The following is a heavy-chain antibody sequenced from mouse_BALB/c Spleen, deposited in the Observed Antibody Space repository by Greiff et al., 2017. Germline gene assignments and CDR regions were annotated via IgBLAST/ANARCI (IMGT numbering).Heavy chain of an antibody. CDR2: ISSGSSTI. V-gene: IGHV5-17*02. J-gene: IGHJ2*01. CDR3: ARSDGYYRYFDY. D-gene: IGHD2-3*01. CDR1: GFTFSSFG. Sequence: EVQLVESGGGLVQPGGSRKLSCAASGFTFSSFGMHWVRQAPEKGLEWVAYISSGSSTIYYADTVKGRFTISRDNPKNTLFLQMTSLRSEDTAIYYCARSDGYYRYFDYGGQGTTLTVSS.